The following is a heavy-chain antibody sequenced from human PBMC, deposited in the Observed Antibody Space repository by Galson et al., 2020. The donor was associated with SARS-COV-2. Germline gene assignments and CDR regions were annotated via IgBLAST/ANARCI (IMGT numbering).Heavy chain of an antibody. V-gene: IGHV3-23*01. J-gene: IGHJ4*02. D-gene: IGHD3-10*01. CDR3: AKGEGSGSYTPPAFRYYFDY. CDR1: GFTFSSYA. Sequence: GESLKISCAASGFTFSSYAMSWVRQAPGKGLEWVSAISGSGGSTYYADSVKGRFTISRDNSKNTLYLQMNSLRAEDTAVYYCAKGEGSGSYTPPAFRYYFDYWGQGSLVTVSS. CDR2: ISGSGGST.